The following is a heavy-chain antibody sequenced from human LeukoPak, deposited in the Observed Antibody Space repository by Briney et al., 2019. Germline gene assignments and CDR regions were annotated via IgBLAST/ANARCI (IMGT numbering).Heavy chain of an antibody. D-gene: IGHD6-13*01. J-gene: IGHJ4*02. V-gene: IGHV1-2*02. Sequence: GASVKVSCKASGYTFTGYYMHWVRQAPGQGLEWMGWINPNSGGTNYAQKFQGRVTMTRDTSTSTAYMELSRLRSDDTAVYYCARARRIAAAGTNPGDYWGQGTLVTVSS. CDR3: ARARRIAAAGTNPGDY. CDR1: GYTFTGYY. CDR2: INPNSGGT.